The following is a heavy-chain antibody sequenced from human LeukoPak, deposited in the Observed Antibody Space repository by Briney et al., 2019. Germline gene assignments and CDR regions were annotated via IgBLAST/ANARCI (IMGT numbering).Heavy chain of an antibody. CDR1: GFTFSSYS. Sequence: GGSLRLSCAASGFTFSSYSMNWVRQAPGKGLESVSSISSSSSYIYYADSVKGRFTISRDNAKNSLYLQMNSLRAEDTAVYYCARDGEQWLDAFDIWGQGTMVTVSS. D-gene: IGHD6-19*01. J-gene: IGHJ3*02. CDR2: ISSSSSYI. CDR3: ARDGEQWLDAFDI. V-gene: IGHV3-21*01.